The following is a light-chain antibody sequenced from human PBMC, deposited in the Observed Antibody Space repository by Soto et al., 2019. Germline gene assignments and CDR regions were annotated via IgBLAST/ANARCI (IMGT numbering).Light chain of an antibody. Sequence: IVLTQSPVTRALSPGERAVLSCRASQSVSTSLAWYQHKPGQPPSLFIYDASKRAPGVPARFSGSGFGTESTLTISSLQPEDFAVYYCQVRDGWPSFGQGTKVEIK. V-gene: IGKV3-11*01. J-gene: IGKJ1*01. CDR1: QSVSTS. CDR2: DAS. CDR3: QVRDGWPS.